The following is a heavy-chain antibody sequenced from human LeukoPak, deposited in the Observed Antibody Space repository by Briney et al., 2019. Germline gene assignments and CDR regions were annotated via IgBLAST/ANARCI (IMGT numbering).Heavy chain of an antibody. V-gene: IGHV3-21*01. Sequence: GGSLRLSCAASGFTFSSYSMNWVRQAPGKGLEWVSSISSSSSYIYYADSVKGRFTISRDNAKNSLYLQMNSLRAEDTAVYYCASPHPPYSGSWYVYWGQGTLVTVSS. CDR3: ASPHPPYSGSWYVY. CDR2: ISSSSSYI. CDR1: GFTFSSYS. D-gene: IGHD6-13*01. J-gene: IGHJ4*02.